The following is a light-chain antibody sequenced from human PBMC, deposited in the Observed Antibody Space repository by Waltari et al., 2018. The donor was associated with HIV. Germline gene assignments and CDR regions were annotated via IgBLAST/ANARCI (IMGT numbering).Light chain of an antibody. CDR2: GNS. V-gene: IGLV1-40*01. J-gene: IGLJ3*02. CDR1: RSNIGAGYD. Sequence: QSVLTQTPSVSGAPGQRVPISRTGRRSNIGAGYDVQRYQQLPGTAPKRLIYGNSNRPSGVPDRFSCSKSGTSSSLAITGLQAEDEADYYCQSYDSSLSGSGVFGGGTKLTVL. CDR3: QSYDSSLSGSGV.